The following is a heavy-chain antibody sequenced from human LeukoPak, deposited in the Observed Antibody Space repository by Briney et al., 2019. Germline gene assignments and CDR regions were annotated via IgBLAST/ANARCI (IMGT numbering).Heavy chain of an antibody. CDR3: AKDGAGATRFDY. CDR1: GFTFSSYA. Sequence: GGSLRLSCAASGFTFSSYAMHWVRQAPGKGLEWVSAISGSGGSTYYADSVKGRFTISRDNSKNTLYLQMNSLRAEDTAVYYCAKDGAGATRFDYWGQGTLVTVSS. D-gene: IGHD1-26*01. V-gene: IGHV3-23*01. J-gene: IGHJ4*02. CDR2: ISGSGGST.